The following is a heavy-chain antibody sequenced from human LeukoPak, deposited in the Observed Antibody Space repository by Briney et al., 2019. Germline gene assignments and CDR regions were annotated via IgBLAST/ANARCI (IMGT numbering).Heavy chain of an antibody. Sequence: PSETLSLTCTVSGGSISSNSHYWGWIRQTPGKGLEWIGSIYYTGTTYYNPSLKSRVTISIDTSKNQFSLKLSSVTAADTAMYYCARHLYSESYYFWGQGTLVTVSS. V-gene: IGHV4-39*01. J-gene: IGHJ4*02. CDR2: IYYTGTT. CDR1: GGSISSNSHY. CDR3: ARHLYSESYYF. D-gene: IGHD1-26*01.